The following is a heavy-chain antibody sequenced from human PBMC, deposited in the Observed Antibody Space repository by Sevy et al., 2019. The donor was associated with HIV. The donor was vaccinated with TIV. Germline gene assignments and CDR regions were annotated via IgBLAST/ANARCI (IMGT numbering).Heavy chain of an antibody. V-gene: IGHV3-66*01. J-gene: IGHJ6*02. CDR2: IYSDGRT. CDR1: GLSVSDNY. D-gene: IGHD3-22*01. Sequence: GGSLRLSCAASGLSVSDNYVNWVRQAPGKGLELVSVIYSDGRTYYVDSVKVRFTISRDNSKNTLYLHMNNLRPEDTAVYYCARDRYYDASGYYYYYYGMDVWGQGTTVTVSS. CDR3: ARDRYYDASGYYYYYYGMDV.